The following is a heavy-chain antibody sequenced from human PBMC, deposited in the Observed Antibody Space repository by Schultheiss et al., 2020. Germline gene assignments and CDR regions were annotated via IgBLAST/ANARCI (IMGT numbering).Heavy chain of an antibody. Sequence: ASVKVSCKASGYTFTSYAMHWVRQAPGQRLEWMGWINAGNGNTKYSQKFQGRVTITRDTSASTAYMELSSLRSEDTAVYYCARGYGSGSYYLAFGMDVWGQGTTVTVSS. CDR3: ARGYGSGSYYLAFGMDV. V-gene: IGHV1-3*01. J-gene: IGHJ6*02. CDR1: GYTFTSYA. D-gene: IGHD3-10*01. CDR2: INAGNGNT.